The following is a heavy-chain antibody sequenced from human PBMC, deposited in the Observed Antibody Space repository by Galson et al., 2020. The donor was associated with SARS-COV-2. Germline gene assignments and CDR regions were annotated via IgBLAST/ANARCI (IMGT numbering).Heavy chain of an antibody. CDR3: ARALGGSYFYFDY. V-gene: IGHV3-30*04. CDR1: GFTFSSYA. D-gene: IGHD1-26*01. CDR2: ISYDGSNK. Sequence: GGSLRLSCAASGFTFSSYAMHWVRQAPGKGLEWVAVISYDGSNKYYADSVKGRFTISRDNSKNTLYLQMNSLRAEDTAVYYCARALGGSYFYFDYWGQGTLVTVSS. J-gene: IGHJ4*02.